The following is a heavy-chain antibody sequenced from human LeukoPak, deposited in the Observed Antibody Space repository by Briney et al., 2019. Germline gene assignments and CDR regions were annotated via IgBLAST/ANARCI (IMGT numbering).Heavy chain of an antibody. V-gene: IGHV4-39*01. Sequence: PSETLSLTCSVSGDSITTGNYFWGWIRQPPVKGLEWIGSLSNSGNTFLNPSLESRLTLSVDTSKNHFSLKLTSVSAADTAVYYCARHFDIITFTSTVFTPGWFDPWGQGTLVTVSS. CDR2: LSNSGNT. CDR3: ARHFDIITFTSTVFTPGWFDP. J-gene: IGHJ5*02. D-gene: IGHD3-10*01. CDR1: GDSITTGNYF.